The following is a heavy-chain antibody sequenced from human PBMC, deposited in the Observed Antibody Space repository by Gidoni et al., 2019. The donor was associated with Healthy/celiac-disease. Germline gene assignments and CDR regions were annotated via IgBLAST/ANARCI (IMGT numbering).Heavy chain of an antibody. CDR1: GYSFTSYW. D-gene: IGHD2-2*01. J-gene: IGHJ4*02. CDR3: ARPGRYQPHKVDY. Sequence: CSRGSGYSFTSYWIGRVRQMPGKGLEWMGIIYPGDSDTRYSPSVQGQVTISADKSISTAYLQWSSLKAADAAMYYCARPGRYQPHKVDYWGQGTLVTVSS. V-gene: IGHV5-51*01. CDR2: IYPGDSDT.